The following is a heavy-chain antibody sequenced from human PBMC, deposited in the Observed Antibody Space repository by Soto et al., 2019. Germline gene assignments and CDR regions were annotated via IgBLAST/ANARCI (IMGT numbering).Heavy chain of an antibody. CDR2: VIPIIGEG. J-gene: IGHJ3*02. V-gene: IGHV1-69*02. D-gene: IGHD1-1*01. Sequence: QVQLVQSGAEVKEPGSSVKVSCKVSGGTFSSQTINWVRQVPGQGLEWMGSVIPIIGEGKYAQSFLGRVTITAKRSTSTAYRELSSLRSEDTAVYYCARPAVNDLDADSSAFDIWGQGTMVTVSS. CDR3: ARPAVNDLDADSSAFDI. CDR1: GGTFSSQT.